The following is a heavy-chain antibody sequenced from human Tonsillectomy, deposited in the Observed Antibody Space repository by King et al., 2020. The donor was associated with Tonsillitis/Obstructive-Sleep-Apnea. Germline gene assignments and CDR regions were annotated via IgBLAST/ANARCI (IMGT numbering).Heavy chain of an antibody. CDR3: ARHYDARGYSYGLFAY. CDR1: GYSFTSYW. Sequence: EVQLVHSGAEVKQPGESLKISCKGSGYSFTSYWICWVRQMPGKGLEWMWSIYPGDSDTRYRPSFQDQVTISADKSISTAYLQWSSLKASDTAMYYCARHYDARGYSYGLFAYWGQGTLVTGSS. V-gene: IGHV5-51*01. D-gene: IGHD5-18*01. J-gene: IGHJ4*02. CDR2: IYPGDSDT.